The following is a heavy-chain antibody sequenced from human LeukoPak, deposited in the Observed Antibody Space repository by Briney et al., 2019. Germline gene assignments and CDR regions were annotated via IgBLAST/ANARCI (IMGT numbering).Heavy chain of an antibody. CDR2: ISWDGGST. D-gene: IGHD6-13*01. J-gene: IGHJ6*03. V-gene: IGHV3-43D*03. CDR3: GKATAAGQEDYYMDV. CDR1: GFTFDDYA. Sequence: GGSLRLSCAASGFTFDDYAMHWVRQAPGKGLEWVSLISWDGGSTYYADSVKGRFTISRDNSKNSLYLQKNSLRAEDTALYYCGKATAAGQEDYYMDVWGKGTTVTVSS.